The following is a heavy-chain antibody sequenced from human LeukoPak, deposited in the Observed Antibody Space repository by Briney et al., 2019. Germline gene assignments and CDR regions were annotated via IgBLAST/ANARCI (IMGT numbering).Heavy chain of an antibody. V-gene: IGHV1-46*01. CDR2: IIPSSGST. Sequence: ASVKVSCKASGYAFTSYHIHWMRQAPGQGLGWMGIIIPSSGSTTYAQKFQGRVTMTRDTSTSTVYTELSSLTSDDTAVYYCARILERPQDGDYWGQGTLVTVSS. CDR3: ARILERPQDGDY. D-gene: IGHD1-1*01. J-gene: IGHJ4*02. CDR1: GYAFTSYH.